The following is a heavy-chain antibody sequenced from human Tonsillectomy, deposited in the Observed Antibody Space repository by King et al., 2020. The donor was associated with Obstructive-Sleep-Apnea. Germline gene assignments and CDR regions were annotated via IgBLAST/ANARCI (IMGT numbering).Heavy chain of an antibody. J-gene: IGHJ4*02. CDR3: ARDGGNYYDSSGYIDY. D-gene: IGHD3-22*01. CDR2: IYYSGGT. V-gene: IGHV4-31*03. CDR1: GGSISSGGYH. Sequence: QLQESGPGLVKPSQTLSLTCTVSGGSISSGGYHWSWIRQHPGKGLELVGDIYYSGGTYYNPSLKSRVTISVDTSKNQCSLKLSSVTAADTAVYYCARDGGNYYDSSGYIDYWGQGTLVTVSS.